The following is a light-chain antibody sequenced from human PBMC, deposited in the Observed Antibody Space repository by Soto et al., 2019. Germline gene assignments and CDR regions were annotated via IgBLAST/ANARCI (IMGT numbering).Light chain of an antibody. J-gene: IGKJ4*01. CDR3: QQYNNWPPLT. Sequence: EIVMTQSPATLSVSPGERATLSCRASQSVSSNLAWYQQKPGQAPRLLIYAASTRATGIPARFSGSGFGAEFTLTISSLQSEDFAIYYCQQYNNWPPLTFGGGTKVEIK. V-gene: IGKV3-15*01. CDR2: AAS. CDR1: QSVSSN.